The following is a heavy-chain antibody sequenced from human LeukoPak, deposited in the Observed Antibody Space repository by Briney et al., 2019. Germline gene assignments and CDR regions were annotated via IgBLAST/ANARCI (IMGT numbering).Heavy chain of an antibody. CDR1: GYTFNTYG. Sequence: ASVKVSCKASGYTFNTYGISWVRQAPGQGLEWMGWISGHNGNTNYAQKLQGRVTMTTDTSTSTAYMELRSLRSDDTAVYYCARDNPPYSSGRGYFQHWGQGTLVTVSS. CDR3: ARDNPPYSSGRGYFQH. D-gene: IGHD6-19*01. J-gene: IGHJ1*01. V-gene: IGHV1-18*01. CDR2: ISGHNGNT.